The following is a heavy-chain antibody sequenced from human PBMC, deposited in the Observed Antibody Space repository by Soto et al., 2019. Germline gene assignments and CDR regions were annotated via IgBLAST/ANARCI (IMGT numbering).Heavy chain of an antibody. J-gene: IGHJ5*02. CDR2: IYSGGST. CDR3: ARGAKEWLRYWFDP. V-gene: IGHV3-66*01. CDR1: GFTVSSNY. Sequence: GGSLRLSCAASGFTVSSNYMSWVRQAPGKGLEWVSVIYSGGSTYYADSVKGRFTISRDNSKNTLYLQMNSLRAEDTAVYYCARGAKEWLRYWFDPWGQGTLVTVSS. D-gene: IGHD5-12*01.